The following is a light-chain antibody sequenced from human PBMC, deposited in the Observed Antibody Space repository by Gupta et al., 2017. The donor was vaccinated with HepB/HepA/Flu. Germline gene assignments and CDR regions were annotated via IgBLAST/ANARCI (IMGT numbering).Light chain of an antibody. J-gene: IGKJ2*01. V-gene: IGKV3-20*01. CDR2: GAS. CDR3: QQKET. Sequence: EVVLTQPPGTLSLSPGERATLSCRASQSVIGTYLAWYQQKPGQAPRLLLYGASSSPAGIPDRFTGSWSGTDFTLTISRLEPEDFAVYYCQQKETFGQGTKLEI. CDR1: QSVIGTY.